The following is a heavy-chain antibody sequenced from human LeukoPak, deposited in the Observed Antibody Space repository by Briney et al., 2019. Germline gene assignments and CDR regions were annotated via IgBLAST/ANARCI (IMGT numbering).Heavy chain of an antibody. CDR3: AKDLNHPEPASDYGDYEEETPDY. CDR2: ISGSGGST. D-gene: IGHD4-17*01. CDR1: GFTFSSYA. J-gene: IGHJ4*02. V-gene: IGHV3-23*01. Sequence: QTGGSLRLSCAASGFTFSSYAMSWVRQAPGKGLEWVSAISGSGGSTYYADSVKGRFTISRDNSKNTLYLQMNSLRAEDTAVYYCAKDLNHPEPASDYGDYEEETPDYWGQGTLVTVSS.